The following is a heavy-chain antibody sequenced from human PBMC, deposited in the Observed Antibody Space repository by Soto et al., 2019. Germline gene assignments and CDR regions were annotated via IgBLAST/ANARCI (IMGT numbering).Heavy chain of an antibody. CDR1: GGSISSSSYY. D-gene: IGHD4-17*01. Sequence: QLQLQESGPGLVKPSETLSLTCTVSGGSISSSSYYWGWIRQPPGKGLEWIGSIYYSGITYYNPSLKSRVTISVDTSKNQFSLKLSSVTAADTAVYYCARRVAVTTLYYYMDVWGKGTTVTVSS. J-gene: IGHJ6*03. CDR3: ARRVAVTTLYYYMDV. CDR2: IYYSGIT. V-gene: IGHV4-39*01.